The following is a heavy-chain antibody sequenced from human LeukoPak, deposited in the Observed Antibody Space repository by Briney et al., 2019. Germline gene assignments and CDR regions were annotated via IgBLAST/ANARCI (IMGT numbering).Heavy chain of an antibody. V-gene: IGHV1-24*01. CDR1: GYTLTELS. D-gene: IGHD2-15*01. Sequence: GASVKVSCKVSGYTLTELSMHWVRQAPGKGLEWMGGFDPEDGETTYAQKFQGRVTITRDTSATTAYMELSSLRSEDTAVYYCARERSISGDSCYASWGQGTLVTVSS. CDR3: ARERSISGDSCYAS. CDR2: FDPEDGET. J-gene: IGHJ4*02.